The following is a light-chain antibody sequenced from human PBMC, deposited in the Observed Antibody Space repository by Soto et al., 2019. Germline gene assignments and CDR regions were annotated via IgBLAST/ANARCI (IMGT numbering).Light chain of an antibody. V-gene: IGLV1-44*01. CDR1: SSNIGSNT. Sequence: QSVLTQAPSVSGTPGQRVTISCSGTSSNIGSNTVNWYQQLPGTAPKLLIYNNDQRPSGVPDRFSGSKSGTSAFLAIGGLQSEDEADYYCAAWDDSLNGWVFGGGTKLTVL. CDR2: NND. J-gene: IGLJ3*02. CDR3: AAWDDSLNGWV.